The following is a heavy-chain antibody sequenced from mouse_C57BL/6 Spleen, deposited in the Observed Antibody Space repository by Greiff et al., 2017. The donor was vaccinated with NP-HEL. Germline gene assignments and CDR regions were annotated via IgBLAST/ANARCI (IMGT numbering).Heavy chain of an antibody. V-gene: IGHV1-80*01. J-gene: IGHJ4*01. D-gene: IGHD2-4*01. CDR2: IYPGDGDT. CDR1: GYAFSSYW. Sequence: VQLQQSGAELVKPGASVKISCKASGYAFSSYWMNWVKQRPGKGLEWIGQIYPGDGDTNYNGKFKGKATLTADKSSSTAYMQLSSLTSEDSAVYFCARERDYGGVFMDYWGQGTSVTVSS. CDR3: ARERDYGGVFMDY.